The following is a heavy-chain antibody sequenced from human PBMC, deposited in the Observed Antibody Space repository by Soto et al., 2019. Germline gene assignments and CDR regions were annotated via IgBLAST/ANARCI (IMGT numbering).Heavy chain of an antibody. V-gene: IGHV1-69*02. CDR1: GGTFSSYT. CDR2: IIPILGIP. CDR3: AREIAAAGKTSDVFDI. D-gene: IGHD6-25*01. Sequence: QVQLVQSGAEVKKPGSSVKVSCKASGGTFSSYTISWVRQAPGQGLEWMGRIIPILGIPNYAQKFQGRVTITADKSTSTAYMELSSLTSEDTAVYYCAREIAAAGKTSDVFDIWGQGTMVTVSS. J-gene: IGHJ3*02.